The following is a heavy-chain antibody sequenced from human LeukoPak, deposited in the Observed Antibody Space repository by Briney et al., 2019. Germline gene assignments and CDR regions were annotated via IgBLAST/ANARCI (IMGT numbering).Heavy chain of an antibody. CDR3: ARGGTWFGELSLASNFDY. CDR2: IHYSGST. Sequence: SEILSLTCTVSGGSISSYYWSWIRQPPGKGLEWIGYIHYSGSTSYNPTLKSRVTISVDTSKNQFSLKLSSVTAADTAVYYCARGGTWFGELSLASNFDYWGQGTLVTVSS. V-gene: IGHV4-59*08. D-gene: IGHD3-10*01. J-gene: IGHJ4*02. CDR1: GGSISSYY.